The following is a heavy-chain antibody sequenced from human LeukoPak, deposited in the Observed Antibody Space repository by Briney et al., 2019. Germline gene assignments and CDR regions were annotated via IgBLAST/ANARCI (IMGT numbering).Heavy chain of an antibody. J-gene: IGHJ4*02. Sequence: GGSLRFSCAGSGFTLSSYWIHWVRQGPGKGLVWVSRINTDGSTTTYGDSVKGRFTISRDNAKNTVFLQMNSLRAEDTAVYYCARAGSYRFDYWGQGTLVTVSS. V-gene: IGHV3-74*01. CDR3: ARAGSYRFDY. CDR2: INTDGSTT. D-gene: IGHD1-26*01. CDR1: GFTLSSYW.